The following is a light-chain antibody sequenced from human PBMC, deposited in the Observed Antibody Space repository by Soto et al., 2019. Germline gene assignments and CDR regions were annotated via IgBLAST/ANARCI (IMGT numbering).Light chain of an antibody. CDR1: SSDVGNYNF. Sequence: QSVLTQPASVSGSPGQSITISCAGTSSDVGNYNFVSWYQQHPGKVPKLMIYDVTQRPSGVSHRFSGSKSGNTASLTISGLQAEDEADYYCRSYASSRVWVFGGGTKLTVL. J-gene: IGLJ3*02. CDR3: RSYASSRVWV. CDR2: DVT. V-gene: IGLV2-23*02.